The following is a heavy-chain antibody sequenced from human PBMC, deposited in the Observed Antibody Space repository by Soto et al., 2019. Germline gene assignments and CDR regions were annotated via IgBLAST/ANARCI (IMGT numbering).Heavy chain of an antibody. J-gene: IGHJ4*02. CDR2: IYYSGST. CDR3: ARDSSSWPPNFDY. V-gene: IGHV4-59*12. Sequence: SETLSLTCTVSGGSISSYYWSWIRQPPGKGLEWIGYIYYSGSTNYNPSLKSRVTISVDTSKNQFSLKLSSVTAADTAVYYCARDSSSWPPNFDYWGQGTLVTVSS. D-gene: IGHD6-13*01. CDR1: GGSISSYY.